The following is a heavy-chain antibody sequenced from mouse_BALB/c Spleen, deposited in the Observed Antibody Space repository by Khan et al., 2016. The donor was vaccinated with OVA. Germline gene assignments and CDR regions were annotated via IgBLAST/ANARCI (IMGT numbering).Heavy chain of an antibody. CDR3: ARYGNNCYFDV. Sequence: QVQLKQSGAELMKPGASVKISCKATGYTFSSYWIEWVKQRPGHGLEWIGEILPGSGSTNYNERFKGKATFTADTSSNTVYMQLSSLTSDDSAVYYCARYGNNCYFDVWGAGTTVTVSS. V-gene: IGHV1-9*01. CDR1: GYTFSSYW. D-gene: IGHD2-1*01. J-gene: IGHJ1*01. CDR2: ILPGSGST.